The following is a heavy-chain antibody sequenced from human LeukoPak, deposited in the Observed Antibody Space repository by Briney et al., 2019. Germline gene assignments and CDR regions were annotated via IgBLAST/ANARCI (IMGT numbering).Heavy chain of an antibody. D-gene: IGHD3-10*01. CDR2: IIPIFGTA. Sequence: SVKVSCKASGYTFTSYAMHWVRQAPGQGLEWMGGIIPIFGTANYAQKFQGRVTITADESTSTAYMELSSLRSEDTAVYYCASSEGDYGSGSYYPYYYYYMDVWGKGTTVTISS. CDR3: ASSEGDYGSGSYYPYYYYYMDV. J-gene: IGHJ6*03. CDR1: GYTFTSYA. V-gene: IGHV1-69*13.